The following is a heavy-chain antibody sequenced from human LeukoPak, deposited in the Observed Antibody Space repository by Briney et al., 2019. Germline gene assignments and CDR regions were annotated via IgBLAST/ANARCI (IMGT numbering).Heavy chain of an antibody. Sequence: PSQTLSLTRTVSGGSISSGGYYWSWIRQHPGKGLEWIGYIYYSGSTYYNPSLKSRVTISVDTSKNQFSLKLSSVTAADTAVYYCARYTAMVTSGFDYWGQGTLVTVSS. V-gene: IGHV4-31*03. J-gene: IGHJ4*02. CDR2: IYYSGST. CDR3: ARYTAMVTSGFDY. D-gene: IGHD5-18*01. CDR1: GGSISSGGYY.